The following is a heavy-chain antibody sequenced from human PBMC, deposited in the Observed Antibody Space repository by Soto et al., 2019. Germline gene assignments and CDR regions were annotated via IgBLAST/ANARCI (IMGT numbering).Heavy chain of an antibody. CDR1: GGSISSGGYS. V-gene: IGHV4-30-2*01. CDR2: IYHSGST. Sequence: SETLSLTCAVSGGSISSGGYSWSWIRQPPGKGLEWIGYIYHSGSTYYNPSLKSRVTISVDRSKNQFSLKLSSVTAADTAMYYCARAMGRSPQWYGPGEYFQYWGQGTLVTVSS. CDR3: ARAMGRSPQWYGPGEYFQY. J-gene: IGHJ1*01. D-gene: IGHD2-15*01.